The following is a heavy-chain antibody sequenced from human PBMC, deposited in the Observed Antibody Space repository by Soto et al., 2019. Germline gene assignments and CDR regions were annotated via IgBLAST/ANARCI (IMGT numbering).Heavy chain of an antibody. CDR2: IKTKTEGETT. CDR1: GFTLSDAW. CDR3: ASGAGRPAEHFDY. Sequence: EVQLVESGGGLVKPGGSLRLSCTASGFTLSDAWMNWVRQAPGKGLEWVGRIKTKTEGETTDYAAPVKGRFTVSRDDPKNTLYLYVISLRTEDTATYYCASGAGRPAEHFDYWGQGALVTVSS. V-gene: IGHV3-15*01. D-gene: IGHD3-10*01. J-gene: IGHJ4*02.